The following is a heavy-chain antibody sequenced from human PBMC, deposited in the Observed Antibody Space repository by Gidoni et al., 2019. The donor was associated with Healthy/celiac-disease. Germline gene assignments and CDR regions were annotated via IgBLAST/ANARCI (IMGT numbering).Heavy chain of an antibody. CDR1: GFTFGDYA. CDR2: IRSKAYGGTT. V-gene: IGHV3-49*05. Sequence: EVQLVESGGGLVKPGRSLRLSCTASGFTFGDYAMSWFRQAPGKGLEWVGFIRSKAYGGTTEYAAAVKGRFTISRDDSKSIAYLQMNSLKTEDTAVYYCTRDPTAAGHGGVSYFDYWGQGTLVTVSS. D-gene: IGHD6-13*01. CDR3: TRDPTAAGHGGVSYFDY. J-gene: IGHJ4*02.